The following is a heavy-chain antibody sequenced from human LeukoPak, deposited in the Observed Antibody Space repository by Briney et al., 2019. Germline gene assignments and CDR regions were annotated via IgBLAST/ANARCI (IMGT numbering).Heavy chain of an antibody. J-gene: IGHJ6*03. D-gene: IGHD2-2*01. CDR3: ASLQVPAANYYYMDV. V-gene: IGHV3-23*01. CDR2: ISGGGGGT. CDR1: GFTFSSYA. Sequence: GGSLRLSCAASGFTFSSYAMSWVRQAPGKGLEWVSAISGGGGGTFYADSVKGRFTISRDNSKNTLYLQMNSLRAEDTAVYYCASLQVPAANYYYMDVWGKGTTVTVSS.